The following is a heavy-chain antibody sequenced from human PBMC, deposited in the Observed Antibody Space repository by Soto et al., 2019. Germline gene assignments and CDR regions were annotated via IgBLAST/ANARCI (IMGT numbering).Heavy chain of an antibody. CDR3: ARDGSRDIVGPARPYYYYGMDV. D-gene: IGHD2-15*01. CDR1: GGTFSSYA. Sequence: SVTGSCTASGGTFSSYAISWVRQAPGQGLEWMGGIIPIFGTANYAQKFQGRVTITADESTSTAYMELSSLRSEDTAVYYCARDGSRDIVGPARPYYYYGMDVWGQGTTVTVSS. J-gene: IGHJ6*02. CDR2: IIPIFGTA. V-gene: IGHV1-69*13.